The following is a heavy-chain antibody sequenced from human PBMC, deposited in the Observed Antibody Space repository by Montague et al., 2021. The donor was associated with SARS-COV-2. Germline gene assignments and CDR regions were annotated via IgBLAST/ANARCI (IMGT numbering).Heavy chain of an antibody. CDR3: ARGRTGTTVYYYSGMDV. CDR2: INNSGST. V-gene: IGHV4-34*01. CDR1: GGSFSGYN. D-gene: IGHD4-17*01. J-gene: IGHJ6*02. Sequence: SETLSLTCAVYGGSFSGYNWSWIRQPPGKGLGWIGEINNSGSTNYNPSLTRRGTISVDTSQNQFSLKLSLVTAAATAVYYCARGRTGTTVYYYSGMDVWGQGTTVTVSS.